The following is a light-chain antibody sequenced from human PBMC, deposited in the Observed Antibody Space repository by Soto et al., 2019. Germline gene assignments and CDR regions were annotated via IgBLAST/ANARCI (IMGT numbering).Light chain of an antibody. V-gene: IGKV3-15*01. CDR3: QQYNNWVT. J-gene: IGKJ4*01. Sequence: EIVMTQSPATLSVSPGERVTLSCRASQSVSSNLAWYQQKPGQAPRLLIYGASSRATGIPARFSGSGSGTEFTLTISSLQSEAFAIYYCQQYNNWVTFGGGTQVEIK. CDR2: GAS. CDR1: QSVSSN.